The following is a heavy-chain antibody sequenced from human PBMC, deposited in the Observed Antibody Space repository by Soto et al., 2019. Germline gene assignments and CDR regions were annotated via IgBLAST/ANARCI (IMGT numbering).Heavy chain of an antibody. CDR1: GYSFTSYW. Sequence: GESLKISCNGSGYSFTSYWIGWVRQMPGKGLEWMGIIYPGDSDTRYSPSFQGQVTISADKSISTAYLQWSSLKASDTAMYYCARLASSGYYYSPWFDPWGQGTLVTVSS. D-gene: IGHD3-22*01. CDR3: ARLASSGYYYSPWFDP. V-gene: IGHV5-51*01. CDR2: IYPGDSDT. J-gene: IGHJ5*02.